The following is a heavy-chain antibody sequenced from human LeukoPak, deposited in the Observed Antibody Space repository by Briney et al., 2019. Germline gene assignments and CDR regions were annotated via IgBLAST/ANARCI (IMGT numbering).Heavy chain of an antibody. CDR1: GFTFSSHS. Sequence: GGSLRLSCTVSGFTFSSHSMNWVRQAPGKGLEWVSSISTSSSYIYYADSLKGRFTISSDNAKISLYLQMNSLRAEDTAVYYCARDFGKGVGATHYWGQGTLVTVSS. V-gene: IGHV3-21*01. CDR3: ARDFGKGVGATHY. CDR2: ISTSSSYI. D-gene: IGHD1-26*01. J-gene: IGHJ4*02.